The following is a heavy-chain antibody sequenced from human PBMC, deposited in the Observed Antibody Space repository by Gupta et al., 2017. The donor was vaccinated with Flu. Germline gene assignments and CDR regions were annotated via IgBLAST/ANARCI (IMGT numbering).Heavy chain of an antibody. CDR1: GFTFRNYW. D-gene: IGHD4-11*01. CDR3: ARVSYSGYSTFDP. CDR2: INTDGTTR. Sequence: EVQLVESGGGLVQPGGSLRLSCAASGFTFRNYWMHWVRKTPGKWLVWIARINTDGTTRNYAYSVKDRFTISRDNAKNTLYLQMNSLRVEDTAVYYCARVSYSGYSTFDPWGQGTLVTVSS. V-gene: IGHV3-74*01. J-gene: IGHJ5*02.